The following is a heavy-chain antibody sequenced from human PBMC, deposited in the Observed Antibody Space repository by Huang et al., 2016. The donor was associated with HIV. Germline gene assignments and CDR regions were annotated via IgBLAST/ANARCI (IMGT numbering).Heavy chain of an antibody. CDR1: GWSLPGYY. D-gene: IGHD6-19*01. CDR2: DNHGGST. J-gene: IGHJ2*01. CDR3: ATSRSGSGWFLDI. Sequence: QVQLYQWGAGPLRPSETLSLACGVAGWSLPGYYWNWLRQSPGRGLEWIGEDNHGGSTKYNPALKRRVTRSVDTSKSQFSLNLTSVTATDTADYYCATSRSGSGWFLDIWGRGTLVSVS. V-gene: IGHV4-34*01.